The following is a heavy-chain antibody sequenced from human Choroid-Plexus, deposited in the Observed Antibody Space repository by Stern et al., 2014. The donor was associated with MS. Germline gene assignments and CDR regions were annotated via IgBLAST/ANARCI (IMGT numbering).Heavy chain of an antibody. Sequence: VQLVESGGGVVKPGRPLRLSCVASGFTFGSCAMHWVRQAPGKGLEWVAGVSYGGSNKYYADSVKGRFTIARDNSQNTLYMQMSSLRPEDAAVYYCAKDRQYLTYFFDHWGQGSLVTVSS. V-gene: IGHV3-30*18. CDR1: GFTFGSCA. D-gene: IGHD2/OR15-2a*01. CDR3: AKDRQYLTYFFDH. CDR2: VSYGGSNK. J-gene: IGHJ5*02.